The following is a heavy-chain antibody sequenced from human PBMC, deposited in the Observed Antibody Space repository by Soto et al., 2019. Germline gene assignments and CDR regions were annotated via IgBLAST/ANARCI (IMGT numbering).Heavy chain of an antibody. V-gene: IGHV3-30-3*01. D-gene: IGHD3-22*01. J-gene: IGHJ4*02. CDR2: ISYDGSNK. CDR1: GFTFSSYA. CDR3: ARGWNYYDSSGYYYVYGY. Sequence: QVQLVESGGGVVQPGRSLRLSCAASGFTFSSYAMHWVRQAPGKGLEWVAVISYDGSNKYYADSVKGRFTISRDNSKNTLYLQMNSLRAEDTAVYYCARGWNYYDSSGYYYVYGYWGQGTLVTVSS.